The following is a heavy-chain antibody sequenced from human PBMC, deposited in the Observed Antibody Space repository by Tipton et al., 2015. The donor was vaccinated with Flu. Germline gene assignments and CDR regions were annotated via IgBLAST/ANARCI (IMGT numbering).Heavy chain of an antibody. Sequence: QLVQSGPEVKKTGASVRLSCRPSGYTLTNNDLHWARQAPGQGLEWMGIINPSAGTTIYAQKFQGRVAMTWDASTTTVYMDLDSLKSDDTATYYCARGTRRIRGLITSALDHWGQGTLVTVSS. D-gene: IGHD3-10*01. J-gene: IGHJ4*02. CDR3: ARGTRRIRGLITSALDH. CDR1: GYTLTNND. CDR2: INPSAGTT. V-gene: IGHV1-46*01.